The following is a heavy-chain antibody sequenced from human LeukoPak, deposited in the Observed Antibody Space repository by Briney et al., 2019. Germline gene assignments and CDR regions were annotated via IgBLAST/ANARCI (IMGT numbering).Heavy chain of an antibody. J-gene: IGHJ5*02. Sequence: GGSLRLSCTASGFTFGDYAMSWVRQAPGKGLEWVGLIRSKAYGGTTEYAASVKGRFTISRDDSKSIAYLQMNSLKTEDTAVYYCTRARASILAGYYTPWGQGTLVTVSS. CDR1: GFTFGDYA. V-gene: IGHV3-49*04. CDR3: TRARASILAGYYTP. D-gene: IGHD3-9*01. CDR2: IRSKAYGGTT.